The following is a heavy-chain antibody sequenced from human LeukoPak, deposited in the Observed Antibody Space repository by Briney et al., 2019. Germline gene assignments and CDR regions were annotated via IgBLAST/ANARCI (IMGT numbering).Heavy chain of an antibody. CDR2: ISSSSSYI. V-gene: IGHV3-21*04. CDR3: AKDRRVRGVIDNNWFDP. CDR1: GFTFSSYS. D-gene: IGHD3-10*01. J-gene: IGHJ5*02. Sequence: PGGSLRLSCAASGFTFSSYSMNWVRQAPGKGPEWVSSISSSSSYIYYADSVKGRFTISRDNAKNSPYLQMNSLRAEDTAVYYCAKDRRVRGVIDNNWFDPWGQGTLVTVSS.